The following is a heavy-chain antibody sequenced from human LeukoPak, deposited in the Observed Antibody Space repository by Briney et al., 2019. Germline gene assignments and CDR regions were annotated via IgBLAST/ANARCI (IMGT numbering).Heavy chain of an antibody. CDR2: INPNSGNT. D-gene: IGHD3-10*01. CDR3: ARELTRNHYYGSSSY. CDR1: GYTFTGYY. J-gene: IGHJ4*02. Sequence: ASVKVSCKASGYTFTGYYMHWVRQAPGQGLEWMGWINPNSGNTNYAQKLQGRVTMTTNTSTSTAYMELRSLRSDDTAVYYCARELTRNHYYGSSSYWGQGTLVTVSS. V-gene: IGHV1-18*04.